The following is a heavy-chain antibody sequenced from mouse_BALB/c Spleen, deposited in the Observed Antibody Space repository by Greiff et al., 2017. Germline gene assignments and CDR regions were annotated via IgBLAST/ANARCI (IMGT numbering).Heavy chain of an antibody. V-gene: IGHV7-3*02. CDR1: GFTFTDYY. Sequence: DVKLVESGGGLVQPGGSLRLSCATSGFTFTDYYMSWVRQPPGKALEWLGFIRNKANGYTTEYSASVKGRFTISRDNSQSILYLQMNTLRAEDSATYYCARDTERRAMDYWGQGTSVTVSS. CDR3: ARDTERRAMDY. CDR2: IRNKANGYTT. J-gene: IGHJ4*01. D-gene: IGHD2-12*01.